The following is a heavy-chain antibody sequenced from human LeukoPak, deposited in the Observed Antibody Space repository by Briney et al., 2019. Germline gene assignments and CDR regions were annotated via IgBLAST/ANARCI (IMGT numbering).Heavy chain of an antibody. D-gene: IGHD3-10*01. CDR1: GVSISSSNSY. CDR3: ARVSRRSYYGSGSYLYYYYYMDV. Sequence: SETLSLTCTVSGVSISSSNSYWSWIRQPAGKGLEWIGRIYTSGSTNYNPSLKSRVTMSVDTSKNQFSLKLSSVTAADTAVYYCARVSRRSYYGSGSYLYYYYYMDVWGKGTTVTISS. J-gene: IGHJ6*03. CDR2: IYTSGST. V-gene: IGHV4-61*02.